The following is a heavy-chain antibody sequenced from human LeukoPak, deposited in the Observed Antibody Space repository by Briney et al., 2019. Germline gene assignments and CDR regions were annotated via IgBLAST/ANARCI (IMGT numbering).Heavy chain of an antibody. CDR1: SGSISSYY. V-gene: IGHV4-59*01. CDR2: IYYSGST. Sequence: SETLSLTCTVSSGSISSYYWSWIRQPPGKGLEWIGYIYYSGSTNYNPSLKSRVTISVDTSKNQFSLKLSSVTAADTAVYYCARGHGRYWGQGTLVTVSS. CDR3: ARGHGRY. J-gene: IGHJ4*02.